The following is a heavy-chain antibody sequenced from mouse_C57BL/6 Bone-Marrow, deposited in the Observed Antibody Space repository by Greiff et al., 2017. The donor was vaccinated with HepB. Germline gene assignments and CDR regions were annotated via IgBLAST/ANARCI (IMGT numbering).Heavy chain of an antibody. CDR3: ARDGYDGRDFDY. V-gene: IGHV5-2*01. Sequence: EVHLVESGGGLVQPGESLKLSCESYEYEFPSHDMSWVRKTPEKRLELVAAINSDGGSTYYPDTMERRFIISRDNTKKTLYLQMGSLRSEDTALYYCARDGYDGRDFDYWGQGTTLTVSS. CDR2: INSDGGST. CDR1: EYEFPSHD. D-gene: IGHD2-2*01. J-gene: IGHJ2*01.